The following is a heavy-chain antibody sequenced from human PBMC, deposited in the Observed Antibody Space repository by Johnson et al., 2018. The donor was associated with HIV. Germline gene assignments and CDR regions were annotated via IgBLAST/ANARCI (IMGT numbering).Heavy chain of an antibody. J-gene: IGHJ3*02. CDR3: AKSTRGNWGSCFDI. D-gene: IGHD7-27*01. CDR2: ISSSGGTL. Sequence: QVQLVESGGGLVKPGGSLRLSCAASGFTFSDYYMSWIRQAPGKGLEWVSYISSSGGTLFHADSVKGRFTISRDNAKNSLYLQMNSLSAEDTAVYYCAKSTRGNWGSCFDIWGQGTMVTVSS. CDR1: GFTFSDYY. V-gene: IGHV3-11*04.